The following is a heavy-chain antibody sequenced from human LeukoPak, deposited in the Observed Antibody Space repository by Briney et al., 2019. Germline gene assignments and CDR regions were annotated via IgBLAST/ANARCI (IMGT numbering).Heavy chain of an antibody. V-gene: IGHV4-39*02. CDR2: IYYSGNT. CDR3: ARDGEGTWIPPLA. CDR1: GVSISSSNSY. J-gene: IGHJ5*02. D-gene: IGHD5-18*01. Sequence: KPSETLSLTCTVSGVSISSSNSYWGWIRQPPGKGLEWIGSIYYSGNTYYNASRKSQVSISIDTSKNPFSPRLTSVTAADTAVYYCARDGEGTWIPPLAWGQGTLVTVSS.